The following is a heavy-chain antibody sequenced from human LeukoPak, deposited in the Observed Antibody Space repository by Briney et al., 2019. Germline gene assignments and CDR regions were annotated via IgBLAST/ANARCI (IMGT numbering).Heavy chain of an antibody. V-gene: IGHV4-30-4*08. CDR2: IYYSGST. CDR3: ARVWYSSSCFDY. CDR1: GGSISSGDYY. Sequence: SQTLSLTXTVSGGSISSGDYYWSWIRQPPGEGLEWIGYIYYSGSTYYNPSLKSRVTISVDTSKNQFSLKLSSVTAADTAVYYCARVWYSSSCFDYWGQGTLVTVSS. J-gene: IGHJ4*02. D-gene: IGHD6-13*01.